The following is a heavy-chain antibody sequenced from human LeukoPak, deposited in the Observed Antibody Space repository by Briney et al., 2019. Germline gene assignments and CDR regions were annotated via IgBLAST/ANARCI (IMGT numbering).Heavy chain of an antibody. D-gene: IGHD2-21*02. J-gene: IGHJ5*02. CDR3: ARELVTAIGFNWFDP. CDR2: IIPIFGTA. CDR1: GGTFSSYA. Sequence: GASVKVSCKASGGTFSSYAISWVRQAPGQGLEWMGGIIPIFGTANYAQKFQGRVTITADKSTSTAYMELSSLRSEDTAVYYCARELVTAIGFNWFDPWGQGTLVTVSS. V-gene: IGHV1-69*06.